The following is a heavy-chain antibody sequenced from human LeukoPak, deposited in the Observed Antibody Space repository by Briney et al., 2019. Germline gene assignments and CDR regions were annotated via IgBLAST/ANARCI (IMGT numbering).Heavy chain of an antibody. CDR2: IYGSGST. CDR1: GGSTSSYY. D-gene: IGHD2-2*02. V-gene: IGHV4-59*12. Sequence: SETLSLTCTFSGGSTSSYYWSWIRQPPGRGLEWIGYIYGSGSTNYNPSLNSRVTISLDTSKNQLFLKLSSVTAADTAVYYCARGRRYCSSTSCYTPFDYWGQGTLVTVSS. J-gene: IGHJ4*02. CDR3: ARGRRYCSSTSCYTPFDY.